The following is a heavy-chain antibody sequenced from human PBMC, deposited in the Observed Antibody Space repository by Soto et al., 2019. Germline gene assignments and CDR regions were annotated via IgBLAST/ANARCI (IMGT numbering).Heavy chain of an antibody. V-gene: IGHV4-31*03. D-gene: IGHD2-2*01. J-gene: IGHJ6*03. CDR2: IYYSGST. Sequence: SETLSLTCTVSGGSISSGGYYWSWIRQHPGKGLEWIGYIYYSGSTYYNPSLKSRVTISVDTSKNQFSLKLSSVTAADTAVYYCARAPTPDCSSTSCYGQSYYYYMDVWGKGTTVTVSS. CDR1: GGSISSGGYY. CDR3: ARAPTPDCSSTSCYGQSYYYYMDV.